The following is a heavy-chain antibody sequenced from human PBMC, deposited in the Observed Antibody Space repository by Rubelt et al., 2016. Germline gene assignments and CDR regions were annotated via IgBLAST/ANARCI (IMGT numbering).Heavy chain of an antibody. V-gene: IGHV4-34*01. D-gene: IGHD3-9*01. CDR2: INHSGST. Sequence: QVQLQQWGAGLLKPSETLSLTCAVYGGSFSGYYWSWIRQPPGKGLEWIGEINHSGSTNYNPSLKSRVTIAVDTSKNQFSLKLSSVTAADTAVYYCARGTRIDDVLTGLPGPWGQGTLVTVSS. CDR3: ARGTRIDDVLTGLPGP. J-gene: IGHJ5*02. CDR1: GGSFSGYY.